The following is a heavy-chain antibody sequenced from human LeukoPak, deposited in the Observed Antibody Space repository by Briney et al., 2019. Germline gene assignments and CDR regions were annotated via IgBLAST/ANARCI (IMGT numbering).Heavy chain of an antibody. CDR2: ISSSGSTI. CDR3: AGVGAGQNDYGVYHNDFSYYYGMDV. V-gene: IGHV3-48*03. Sequence: PGRCLRLSRAFSIHLHSILSANCASHAPRKGLEWVSYISSSGSTIYYGDSVKGIFTIHKDHAKTSVYLQKTSPRAEDTAVYYCAGVGAGQNDYGVYHNDFSYYYGMDVWGEGTTVTVSS. J-gene: IGHJ6*01. CDR1: IHLHSIL. D-gene: IGHD4-17*01.